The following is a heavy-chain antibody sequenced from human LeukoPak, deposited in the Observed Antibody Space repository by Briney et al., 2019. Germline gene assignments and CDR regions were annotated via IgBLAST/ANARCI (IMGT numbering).Heavy chain of an antibody. V-gene: IGHV1-2*02. CDR1: GYKFIDDY. CDR2: INPDSGLT. D-gene: IGHD3-16*01. Sequence: ASVKVSCKASGYKFIDDYMHWVRQAPGQGLEFMGWINPDSGLTNYAQKFKGRVTMTRDTSISTAYLEVRSLTSDDTAVYYCAPTAEAYTSWWRVWGQGTLVTVSS. J-gene: IGHJ4*02. CDR3: APTAEAYTSWWRV.